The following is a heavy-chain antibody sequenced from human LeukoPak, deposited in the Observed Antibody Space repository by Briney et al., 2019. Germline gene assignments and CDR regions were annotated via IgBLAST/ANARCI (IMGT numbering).Heavy chain of an antibody. CDR1: GFIFSTYA. CDR2: ISSNGDRT. D-gene: IGHD3-10*01. V-gene: IGHV3-64D*06. CDR3: VKLYYYGSGSYDR. J-gene: IGHJ6*02. Sequence: PGGSLRLSCSASGFIFSTYAMRWVRQAPGKGLEYVSAISSNGDRTYYADAVKGRFTISRDNSKNTVYLQMSSLRAEDTAVYYCVKLYYYGSGSYDRWGQGTTVTVSS.